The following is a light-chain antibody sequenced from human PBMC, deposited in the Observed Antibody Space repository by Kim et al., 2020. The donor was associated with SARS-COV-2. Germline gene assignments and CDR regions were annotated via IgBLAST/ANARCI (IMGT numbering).Light chain of an antibody. CDR1: QSIANY. CDR2: AAS. CDR3: QQSYSTPLT. J-gene: IGKJ4*01. Sequence: ASVGDRVTITCRASQSIANYLNWYQQKPGKAPKLLIYAASSLQSGVPSRFSGSGSGTDFTLTISSLQPEDFATYYCQQSYSTPLTFGGGTKVDIK. V-gene: IGKV1-39*01.